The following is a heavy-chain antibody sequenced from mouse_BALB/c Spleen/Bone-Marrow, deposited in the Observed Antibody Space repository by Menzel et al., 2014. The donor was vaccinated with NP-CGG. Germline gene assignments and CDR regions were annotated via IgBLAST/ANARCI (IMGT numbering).Heavy chain of an antibody. CDR1: GFDFSRYW. J-gene: IGHJ3*01. V-gene: IGHV4-1*02. D-gene: IGHD2-3*01. CDR2: INPESNTI. Sequence: EVQLVESGGGLVQPGGSLKLSCAASGFDFSRYWMSWVRQAPGKGLEWIGEINPESNTINYSLSLKDKFIISRDNAKNTLYLQMNKVRSEDTALYYCARLGYYGGFAYWGQGTLVTVSA. CDR3: ARLGYYGGFAY.